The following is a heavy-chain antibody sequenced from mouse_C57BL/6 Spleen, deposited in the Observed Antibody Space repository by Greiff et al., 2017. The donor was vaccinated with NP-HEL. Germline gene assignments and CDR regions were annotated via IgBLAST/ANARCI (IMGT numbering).Heavy chain of an antibody. CDR2: IDPNSGGT. V-gene: IGHV1-72*01. Sequence: VKLMESGAELVKPGASVKLSCKASGYTFTSYWMHWVKQRPGRGLEWIGRIDPNSGGTKYNEKFKSKATLTVDKPSSTAYMQLSSLTSEDSAVYYCARFDYDEGYYAMDYWGQGTSVTVSS. D-gene: IGHD2-4*01. CDR3: ARFDYDEGYYAMDY. CDR1: GYTFTSYW. J-gene: IGHJ4*01.